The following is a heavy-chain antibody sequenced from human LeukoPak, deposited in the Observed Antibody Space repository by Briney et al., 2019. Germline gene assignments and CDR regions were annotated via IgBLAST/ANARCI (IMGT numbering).Heavy chain of an antibody. CDR3: ARDERTMGVVDY. CDR2: IYIRGST. CDR1: GGSISSYY. J-gene: IGHJ4*02. V-gene: IGHV4-4*07. D-gene: IGHD3-10*01. Sequence: SETLSLTCTVSGGSISSYYWSWIRQPAGKGLEWIGRIYIRGSTNYNPSLKSRVTMSLDTSKNQFSLKLRSVTAADTAVYYCARDERTMGVVDYWGRGILVTVSS.